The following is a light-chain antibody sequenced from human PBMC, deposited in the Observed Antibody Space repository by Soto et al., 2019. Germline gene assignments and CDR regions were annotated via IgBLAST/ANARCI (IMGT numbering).Light chain of an antibody. CDR3: QQSGSSLLT. J-gene: IGKJ4*01. Sequence: EIVLTQSPGILSLSPGERATLSCRASQSFGTTYLAWYQQKPGQAPRLLIYDAASRATGIPDRFSGSGSGTDFTLTISRLAPDDSAVYYCQQSGSSLLTFGGGTKVEI. V-gene: IGKV3-20*01. CDR1: QSFGTTY. CDR2: DAA.